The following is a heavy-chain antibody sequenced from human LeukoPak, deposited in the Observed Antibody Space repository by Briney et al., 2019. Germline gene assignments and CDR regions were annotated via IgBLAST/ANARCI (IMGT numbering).Heavy chain of an antibody. CDR2: IVVGSGNT. V-gene: IGHV1-58*02. Sequence: ASVKVSCKASGYTFTSYGINWVRQAPGQRLEWIGWIVVGSGNTNYAQKFQERVTITRDMSTSTAYMELSSLRSEDTAVYYCAAGLMVVIGKYGMDVWGQGTTVTVSS. CDR1: GYTFTSYG. CDR3: AAGLMVVIGKYGMDV. J-gene: IGHJ6*02. D-gene: IGHD2-8*01.